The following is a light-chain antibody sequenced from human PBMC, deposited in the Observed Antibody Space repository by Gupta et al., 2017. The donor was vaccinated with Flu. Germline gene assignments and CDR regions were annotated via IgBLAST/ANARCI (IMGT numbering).Light chain of an antibody. CDR2: GAS. CDR3: QQYGSSPERT. V-gene: IGKV3-20*01. J-gene: IGKJ1*01. CDR1: QTVSSSY. Sequence: IVLTQSQGTLSSSPGERATLSCRASQTVSSSYLAWYQQKPGQAPRLLIYGASSRATGIPDRFSGSGSGTDFTLTISRLEPEDFAVYYCQQYGSSPERTFGQGTKVEIK.